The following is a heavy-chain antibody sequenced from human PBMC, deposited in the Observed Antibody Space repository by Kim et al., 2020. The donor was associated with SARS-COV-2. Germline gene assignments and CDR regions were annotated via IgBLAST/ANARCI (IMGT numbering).Heavy chain of an antibody. J-gene: IGHJ4*02. D-gene: IGHD1-7*01. CDR3: ATRYTSDWHYLER. Sequence: AGSAIGRFTITRDNSKNTVYLRMNSLAAEDTAVYYCATRYTSDWHYLERWGQGTLITVSS. V-gene: IGHV3-23*01.